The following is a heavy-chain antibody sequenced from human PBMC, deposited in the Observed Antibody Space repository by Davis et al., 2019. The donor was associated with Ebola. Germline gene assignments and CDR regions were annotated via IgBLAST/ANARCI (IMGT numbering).Heavy chain of an antibody. CDR1: GGSFSGYY. Sequence: PGGSLRLSCAVYGGSFSGYYWSWIRQPPGKGLEWIGEINHSGSTNYNPSLKSRVTISMDTSKNQFSLKLSSVTAADTAVYYCARGLGMGWFDSWGRGTTVTVSS. J-gene: IGHJ5*01. CDR3: ARGLGMGWFDS. V-gene: IGHV4-34*01. D-gene: IGHD1-26*01. CDR2: INHSGST.